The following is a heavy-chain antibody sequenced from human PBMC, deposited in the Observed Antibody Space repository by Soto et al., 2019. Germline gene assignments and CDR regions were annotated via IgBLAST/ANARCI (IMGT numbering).Heavy chain of an antibody. V-gene: IGHV4-4*02. CDR3: ASHSSSWQYNWFDP. D-gene: IGHD6-13*01. Sequence: SETLSLTCAVSGGSISSSNWWSWVRQPPGKGLEWIGEIYHSGSTNYNPSLKSRVTISVDKSKNQFSLKLSSVTAADTAVYYCASHSSSWQYNWFDPWGQGTLVTVSS. CDR2: IYHSGST. CDR1: GGSISSSNW. J-gene: IGHJ5*02.